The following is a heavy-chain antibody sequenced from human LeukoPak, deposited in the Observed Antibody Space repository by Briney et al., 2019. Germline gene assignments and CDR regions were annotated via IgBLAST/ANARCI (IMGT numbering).Heavy chain of an antibody. Sequence: GGSLRLSCAASGFTVSSNYRNWVRQAPGKGLEWVSVIYTGGTTYYADSVKGRFTISRDNSKNTLFLQMNSLRAEDTAVYYCARASPRYSDPARERTYSGSYYYAFEIWGQGTMVTVSS. CDR1: GFTVSSNY. D-gene: IGHD1-26*01. CDR3: ARASPRYSDPARERTYSGSYYYAFEI. V-gene: IGHV3-66*01. CDR2: IYTGGTT. J-gene: IGHJ3*02.